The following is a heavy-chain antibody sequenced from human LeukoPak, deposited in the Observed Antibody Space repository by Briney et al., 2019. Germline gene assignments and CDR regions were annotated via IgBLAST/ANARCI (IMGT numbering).Heavy chain of an antibody. Sequence: GGSLRLSCAASGFTFSSYAMSWVRQAPGKGLEWVSAISGSGGSTYYADSVKGRFTISRVNSKNTLYLQMNSLRTADTAVYYCAKVADIVATRDAFDIWGQGTMVTVSS. CDR3: AKVADIVATRDAFDI. V-gene: IGHV3-23*01. CDR1: GFTFSSYA. CDR2: ISGSGGST. D-gene: IGHD5-12*01. J-gene: IGHJ3*02.